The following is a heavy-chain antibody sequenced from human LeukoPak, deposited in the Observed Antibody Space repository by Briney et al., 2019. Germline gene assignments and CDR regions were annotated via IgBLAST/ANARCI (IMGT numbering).Heavy chain of an antibody. CDR2: IYYSGST. V-gene: IGHV4-59*01. J-gene: IGHJ5*02. Sequence: SETLSLTCTVSGGSISSYYWSWIRQPPGKGLEWIGYIYYSGSTNYNPSLKSRVTISVDTSKNQFSLKLSSVTAADTAVYYCARHVIYSGVYSYWFDPWGLGTLVTVSS. CDR1: GGSISSYY. CDR3: ARHVIYSGVYSYWFDP. D-gene: IGHD5-12*01.